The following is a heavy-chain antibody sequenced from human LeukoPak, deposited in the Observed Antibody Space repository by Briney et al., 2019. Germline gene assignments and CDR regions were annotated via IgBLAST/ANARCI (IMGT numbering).Heavy chain of an antibody. Sequence: GASVKVSCEASGGTFSSYAISWVRQAPGQGLEWMGRIIPILGIANYAQKFQGRVTITADKSTSTAYMELSSLRSEDTAVYYCARASRGSGTGGTPFDYWGQGTLVTVSS. CDR2: IIPILGIA. V-gene: IGHV1-69*04. CDR1: GGTFSSYA. CDR3: ARASRGSGTGGTPFDY. D-gene: IGHD3-10*01. J-gene: IGHJ4*02.